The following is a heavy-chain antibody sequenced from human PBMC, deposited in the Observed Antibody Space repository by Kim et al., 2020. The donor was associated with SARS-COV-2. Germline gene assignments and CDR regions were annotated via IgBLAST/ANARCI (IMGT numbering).Heavy chain of an antibody. J-gene: IGHJ6*02. CDR1: GYTFTSYD. V-gene: IGHV1-8*01. CDR3: ARILRLPYYYYGMDV. Sequence: ASVKVSCKASGYTFTSYDINWVRQATGQGLEWMGWMNPNSGNTGYAQKFQGRVTMTRNTSISTAYMELSSLRSEDTAVYYCARILRLPYYYYGMDVWGQGTTVTVSS. D-gene: IGHD3-3*01. CDR2: MNPNSGNT.